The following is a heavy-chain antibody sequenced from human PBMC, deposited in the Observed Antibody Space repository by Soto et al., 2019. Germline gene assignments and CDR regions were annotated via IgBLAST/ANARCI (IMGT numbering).Heavy chain of an antibody. D-gene: IGHD3-10*01. CDR2: IIPTFGTG. J-gene: IGHJ6*02. CDR1: GGTFNNYA. Sequence: QVLLVQSGPEVKKPGSSVEVSCKASGGTFNNYAINWVRQAPGRGLEWMGGIIPTFGTGNHAQDFQGRVTITADESTTTAYMELNSLPSEDTAIYYCASFDGTLVRGGRSSPYEMDVWGQGTTVIVSS. CDR3: ASFDGTLVRGGRSSPYEMDV. V-gene: IGHV1-69*01.